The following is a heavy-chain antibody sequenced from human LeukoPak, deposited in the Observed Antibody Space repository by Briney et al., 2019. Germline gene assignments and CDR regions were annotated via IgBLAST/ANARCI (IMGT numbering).Heavy chain of an antibody. CDR1: GFTFSSYA. V-gene: IGHV3-23*01. CDR2: ISGSGGST. Sequence: PGGSLRLSCAASGFTFSSYAMSWVRQAPGKGLEWVSAISGSGGSTYYADSVKGRFTISRDNSENTLYLQMNSLRAEDTAVYYCAKDREYQLPAYYFDYWGQGTLVTVSS. D-gene: IGHD2-2*01. J-gene: IGHJ4*02. CDR3: AKDREYQLPAYYFDY.